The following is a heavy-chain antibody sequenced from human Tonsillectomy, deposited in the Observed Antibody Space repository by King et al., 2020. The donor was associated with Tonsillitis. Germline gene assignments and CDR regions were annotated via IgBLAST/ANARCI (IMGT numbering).Heavy chain of an antibody. CDR1: GFNFSTYG. CDR2: ISDDGSNK. D-gene: IGHD5-18*01. J-gene: IGHJ4*02. CDR3: TKGVDGYSYGYFDY. V-gene: IGHV3-30*18. Sequence: VQLVESGGGAVQPGRSLRLSCAASGFNFSTYGMHWVRQAPGKGLEWLAVISDDGSNKYYADSVKGRFTISRENSKNTLYLRMNFLKSEDTALYYCTKGVDGYSYGYFDYWGQGVLVSVSS.